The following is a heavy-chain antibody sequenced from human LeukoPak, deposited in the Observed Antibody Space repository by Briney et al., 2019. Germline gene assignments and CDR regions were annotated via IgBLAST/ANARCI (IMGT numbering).Heavy chain of an antibody. CDR1: GFTFDDYG. CDR3: ARDPGTLHYYYYTDV. D-gene: IGHD6-13*01. J-gene: IGHJ6*03. V-gene: IGHV3-20*04. CDR2: INWNGGST. Sequence: RPGGALRLSCADSGFTFDDYGMSWVRQAPGKGLEWVSGINWNGGSTVYADSVKGRFTISRDNAKNSLYLQMNSLRAEDTALYYCARDPGTLHYYYYTDVCGKGTTVTVSS.